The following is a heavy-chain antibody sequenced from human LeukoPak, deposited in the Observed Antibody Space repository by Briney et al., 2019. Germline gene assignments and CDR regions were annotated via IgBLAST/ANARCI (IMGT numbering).Heavy chain of an antibody. Sequence: ASVKVSCKASGYTFTTYGISWVRQAPGQGLEWMGWISAYNGNTNYAQKFQGRVTMTTDTSTSTAYMELRSLRSDDTAVYYCASRVTANSVFDYWGQGTLVTVSS. CDR2: ISAYNGNT. D-gene: IGHD2-21*02. CDR1: GYTFTTYG. CDR3: ASRVTANSVFDY. J-gene: IGHJ4*02. V-gene: IGHV1-18*01.